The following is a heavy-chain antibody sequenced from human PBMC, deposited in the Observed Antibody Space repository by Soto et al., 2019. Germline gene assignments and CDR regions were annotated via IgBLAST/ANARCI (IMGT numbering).Heavy chain of an antibody. CDR3: AASIVVVPGAIRAPFDP. J-gene: IGHJ5*02. D-gene: IGHD2-2*01. Sequence: ASVKVSCKVSGYTLTELSMHWVRQAPGKGLEWMGGFDPEDGETIYAQKFQGRVTMTEDTSTDTVYMELSSLRSGDTAVYYCAASIVVVPGAIRAPFDPWGQGTLVTVSS. CDR1: GYTLTELS. CDR2: FDPEDGET. V-gene: IGHV1-24*01.